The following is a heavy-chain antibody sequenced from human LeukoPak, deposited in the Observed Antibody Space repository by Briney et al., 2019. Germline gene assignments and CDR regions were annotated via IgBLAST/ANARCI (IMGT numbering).Heavy chain of an antibody. Sequence: GGSLRLSCAASGFTFSSYWMHWVRQAPGKGLVWVSRINSDGSSTSYADSVKGRFTISRDNAKNSLYLQMNSLRAEDTAVYYCARDALYSSGWYGYYGDAFDIWGQGTMVTVSS. CDR3: ARDALYSSGWYGYYGDAFDI. CDR2: INSDGSST. V-gene: IGHV3-74*01. D-gene: IGHD6-19*01. J-gene: IGHJ3*02. CDR1: GFTFSSYW.